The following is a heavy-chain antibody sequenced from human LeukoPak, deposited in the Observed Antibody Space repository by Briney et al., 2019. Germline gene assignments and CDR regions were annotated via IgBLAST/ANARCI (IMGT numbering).Heavy chain of an antibody. CDR2: INWNGGST. D-gene: IGHD3-22*01. Sequence: GGSLRLSCAASGFTFDDYGMSWVRQAPGKGLEWVSGINWNGGSTGYADSVKGRFTISRDNAKNSPYLQMNSLRAEDTALYYCARTYYYDSSGYLTYYFDYWGQGTLVTVSS. J-gene: IGHJ4*02. CDR1: GFTFDDYG. CDR3: ARTYYYDSSGYLTYYFDY. V-gene: IGHV3-20*04.